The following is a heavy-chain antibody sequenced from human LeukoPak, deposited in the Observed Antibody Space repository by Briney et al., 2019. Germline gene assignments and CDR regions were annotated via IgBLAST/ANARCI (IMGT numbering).Heavy chain of an antibody. D-gene: IGHD2-15*01. CDR2: IDPSDSYT. Sequence: GESLQISCKGSGYSFTSYWISWVRQMPGKGLEWMGRIDPSDSYTNYSPSFQGHVTISADKSISTAYLQWSSLKASDTAMYYCARQLGYCSGGSCYSGYYGMDVWGQGTTVTVSS. CDR1: GYSFTSYW. J-gene: IGHJ6*02. V-gene: IGHV5-10-1*01. CDR3: ARQLGYCSGGSCYSGYYGMDV.